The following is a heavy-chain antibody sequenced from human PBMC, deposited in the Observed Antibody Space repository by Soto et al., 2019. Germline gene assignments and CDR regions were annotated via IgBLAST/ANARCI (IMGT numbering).Heavy chain of an antibody. CDR3: AGGLAGPVSNDY. V-gene: IGHV1-8*01. CDR1: GYTFTSYD. Sequence: QVQLVQSGAEVKKPGASVNVSCKASGYTFTSYDINWVRQATGQGLEWMGWMHPNRGNTGYAQKFQGRVTMTRNTSISTAYMELSSLRSEDTAVYYCAGGLAGPVSNDYWGQGTLVTVSS. CDR2: MHPNRGNT. D-gene: IGHD6-13*01. J-gene: IGHJ4*02.